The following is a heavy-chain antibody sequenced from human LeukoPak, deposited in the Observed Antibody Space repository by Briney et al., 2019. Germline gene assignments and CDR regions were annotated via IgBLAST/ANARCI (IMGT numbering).Heavy chain of an antibody. D-gene: IGHD1-26*01. CDR2: ISGSGVST. CDR3: AKDQSGSYLDYFDY. CDR1: GFTFSSYA. Sequence: GGSLRLSCAASGFTFSSYAMSWVRQAPGKGLEWVAAISGSGVSTYYADSVKGRFTISRDNSKNTLYLQMNSLRAEDTAVYYCAKDQSGSYLDYFDYWGQGTLVTVSS. V-gene: IGHV3-23*01. J-gene: IGHJ4*02.